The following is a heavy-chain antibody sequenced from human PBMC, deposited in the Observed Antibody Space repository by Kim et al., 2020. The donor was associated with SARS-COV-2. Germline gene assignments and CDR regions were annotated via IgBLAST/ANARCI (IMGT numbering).Heavy chain of an antibody. Sequence: ASVKVSCKASGYTFTSYGISWVRQAPGQGLEWMGWISAYNGNTNYAQKLQGRVTMTTDTSTSTAYMELRSLRSDDTAVYYCARDSMITFGGVIVYFDYWGQGTLVTVSS. CDR2: ISAYNGNT. J-gene: IGHJ4*02. V-gene: IGHV1-18*01. D-gene: IGHD3-16*02. CDR1: GYTFTSYG. CDR3: ARDSMITFGGVIVYFDY.